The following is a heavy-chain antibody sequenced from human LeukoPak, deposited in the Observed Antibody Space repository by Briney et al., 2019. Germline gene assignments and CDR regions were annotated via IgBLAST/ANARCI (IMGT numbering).Heavy chain of an antibody. J-gene: IGHJ4*02. V-gene: IGHV1-2*02. CDR1: GYTFTAYY. Sequence: ASVKVSCKTSGYTFTAYYMHWVRQAPGQGLEWMGWINPNSGGTNYAQKFQGRVTMTRDTSINTAYMELSSLRSDDTAVYYCARCALTGYYINYWGQGALVTVS. CDR2: INPNSGGT. D-gene: IGHD3-9*01. CDR3: ARCALTGYYINY.